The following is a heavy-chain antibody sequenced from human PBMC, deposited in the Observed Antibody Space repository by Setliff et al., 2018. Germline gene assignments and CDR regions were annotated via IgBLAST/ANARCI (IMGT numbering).Heavy chain of an antibody. V-gene: IGHV4-38-2*01. Sequence: SETLSLTCAVSGYSISSGYYWGWYRQPPGKGLEWIGSIYHSGSTYYNPSLKSRVTISVDTSKNQVSLKLSSVTAADTAVYYCARTGLCSGGSCYPLANFDYWGQGTLVTVSS. CDR1: GYSISSGYY. J-gene: IGHJ4*02. CDR2: IYHSGST. CDR3: ARTGLCSGGSCYPLANFDY. D-gene: IGHD2-15*01.